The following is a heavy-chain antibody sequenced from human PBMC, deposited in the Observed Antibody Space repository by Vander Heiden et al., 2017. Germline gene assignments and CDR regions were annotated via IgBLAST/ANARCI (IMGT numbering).Heavy chain of an antibody. CDR1: GFTFSSYA. J-gene: IGHJ6*02. Sequence: QVQLVASGGGVVQPGRSLRLSCAASGFTFSSYAMHWVRQAPGKGLEWVAVISYDGSNKYYADSVKGRFTISRDNSKNTLYLQMNSLRAEDTAVYYCARDREYCSGGSCYLGYYYGMDVWGQGTTVTVSS. D-gene: IGHD2-15*01. CDR2: ISYDGSNK. CDR3: ARDREYCSGGSCYLGYYYGMDV. V-gene: IGHV3-30*04.